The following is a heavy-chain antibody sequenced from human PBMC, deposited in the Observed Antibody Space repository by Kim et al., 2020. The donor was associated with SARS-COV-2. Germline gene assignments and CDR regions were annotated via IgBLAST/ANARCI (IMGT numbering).Heavy chain of an antibody. D-gene: IGHD6-19*01. Sequence: FYADSVRGRFTISRDNSKSTFYLQMNSLRAEDTAVYYCAKTMNGWYNFDFWGQGTLVTVSS. CDR3: AKTMNGWYNFDF. V-gene: IGHV3-23*01. J-gene: IGHJ4*02.